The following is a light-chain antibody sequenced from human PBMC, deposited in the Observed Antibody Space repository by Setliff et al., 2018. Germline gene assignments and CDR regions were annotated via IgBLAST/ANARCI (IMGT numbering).Light chain of an antibody. Sequence: LTQPPSVSGAPGQRVTISCTGSSSNIGAGYDVHWYQQLPGTAPKLLIYGNTNRPSGVPDRFSGSKSGTSASLAITGLQAADEADYYCQSYDSGLSGPNYVFGTGTKVTV. J-gene: IGLJ1*01. CDR3: QSYDSGLSGPNYV. V-gene: IGLV1-40*01. CDR2: GNT. CDR1: SSNIGAGYD.